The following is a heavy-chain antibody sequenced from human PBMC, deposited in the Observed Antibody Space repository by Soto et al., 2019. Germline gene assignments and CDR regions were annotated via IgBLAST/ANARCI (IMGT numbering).Heavy chain of an antibody. Sequence: QVQLVESGGGVVQPGRSLRLSCAASGFTFSNYAIHWVRQAPGKGLEWVTVISYDGGNKYYADSVKGRFTISRDNSKNTLYLQMNSLRAEDTAVYYCARDMHYDSSGLDYWGQGTPVTVSS. CDR1: GFTFSNYA. J-gene: IGHJ4*02. CDR3: ARDMHYDSSGLDY. CDR2: ISYDGGNK. V-gene: IGHV3-30-3*01. D-gene: IGHD3-22*01.